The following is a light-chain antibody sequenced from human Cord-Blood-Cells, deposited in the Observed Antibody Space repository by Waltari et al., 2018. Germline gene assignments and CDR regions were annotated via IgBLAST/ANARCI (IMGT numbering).Light chain of an antibody. Sequence: EIVLTQSPATLSLSPGERATLSCRASQSVSSYFAWYQQKPGQAPRLLIYDASNRATGIPAKFSGSGSGTDFTLTISSLEPEDFAVYYCQQRSNWPPVTFGQGTKVEIK. CDR3: QQRSNWPPVT. CDR1: QSVSSY. V-gene: IGKV3-11*01. CDR2: DAS. J-gene: IGKJ1*01.